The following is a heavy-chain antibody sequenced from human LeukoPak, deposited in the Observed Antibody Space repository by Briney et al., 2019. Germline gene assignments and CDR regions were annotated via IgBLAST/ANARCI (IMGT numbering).Heavy chain of an antibody. CDR2: ISDDGSNK. V-gene: IGHV3-30-3*01. CDR1: GFTFSSYA. D-gene: IGHD4-17*01. Sequence: GGSLRLSCAASGFTFSSYAMHWVRQARGKGLEWVAGISDDGSNKDYADSVKGRFTISRDNSENTLYLQMNSLRAEDTAVYYCGRDRTYYADSPDNWGQGTLVTVSS. J-gene: IGHJ4*02. CDR3: GRDRTYYADSPDN.